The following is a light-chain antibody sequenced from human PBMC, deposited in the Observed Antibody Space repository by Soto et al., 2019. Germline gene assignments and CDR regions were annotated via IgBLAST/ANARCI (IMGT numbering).Light chain of an antibody. CDR1: NSNIGRND. Sequence: QTLVAQPPSASGTPGQRVTISCSGSNSNIGRNDVTWYQQVPGTAPQCLIYSNDQRPSGVPDRISGSRSGTSASLAISGLQSGDEAEYYCAAWDDTRSARVFGGGSKLTVL. CDR3: AAWDDTRSARV. CDR2: SND. V-gene: IGLV1-44*01. J-gene: IGLJ2*01.